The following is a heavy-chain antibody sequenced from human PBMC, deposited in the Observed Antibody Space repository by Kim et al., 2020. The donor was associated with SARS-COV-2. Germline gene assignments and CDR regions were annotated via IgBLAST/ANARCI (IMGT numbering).Heavy chain of an antibody. D-gene: IGHD3-22*01. V-gene: IGHV4-39*01. CDR1: GGSISSSSYY. Sequence: SETLSLTCTVSGGSISSSSYYWGWIRQPPGKGLEWIGSIYYSGSTYYNPSLKSRVTISVDTSKNQFSLTLSSVTAADTAVYYCARIPFDSSGYYPPERFDPWGQGTLVTVSS. CDR3: ARIPFDSSGYYPPERFDP. CDR2: IYYSGST. J-gene: IGHJ5*02.